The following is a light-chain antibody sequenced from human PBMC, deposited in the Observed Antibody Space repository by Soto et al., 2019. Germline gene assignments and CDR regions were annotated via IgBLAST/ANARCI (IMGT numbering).Light chain of an antibody. J-gene: IGLJ2*01. V-gene: IGLV3-1*01. CDR3: QAWDGSTMV. CDR1: TLGEKY. Sequence: SYELTQPPSVSVSPGQTASITCSGDTLGEKYACWYQQRPGQSPVLVMYQDNIRPSGIPERISGSNSGNTATLTISGTQATDEADYYCQAWDGSTMVFGGGTKLTVL. CDR2: QDN.